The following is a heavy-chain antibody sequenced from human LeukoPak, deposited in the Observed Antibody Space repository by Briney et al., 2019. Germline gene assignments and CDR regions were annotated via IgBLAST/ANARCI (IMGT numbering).Heavy chain of an antibody. J-gene: IGHJ5*02. V-gene: IGHV3-7*01. CDR1: GFTFSSYS. CDR2: IKQDGSEK. D-gene: IGHD6-6*01. CDR3: ARGRSIIGP. Sequence: GGSLRLSCAASGFTFSSYSMNWVRQAPGKGLEWVANIKQDGSEKYYVDSVKGRFTIFRDNAKNSLDLQMNSLRVEDTAVYYCARGRSIIGPWGQGTLVTVSS.